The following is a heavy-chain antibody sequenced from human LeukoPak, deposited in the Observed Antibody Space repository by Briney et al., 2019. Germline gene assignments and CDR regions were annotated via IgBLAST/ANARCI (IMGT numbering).Heavy chain of an antibody. V-gene: IGHV3-74*01. J-gene: IGHJ4*02. D-gene: IGHD1-26*01. CDR2: INSAGSST. Sequence: GGSLRLSCAASEFSVGSNYMTWVRQAPGKGREWVSRINSAGSSTRYADSVKGRFTISRDNAKNTLYLQMNGLRAEDTAVYSCAKGALWELPTLFDYWGQGTLVTVSS. CDR1: EFSVGSNY. CDR3: AKGALWELPTLFDY.